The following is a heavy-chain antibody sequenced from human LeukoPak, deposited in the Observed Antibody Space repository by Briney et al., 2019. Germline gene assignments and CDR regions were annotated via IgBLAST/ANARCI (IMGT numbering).Heavy chain of an antibody. CDR2: TREDGSEK. D-gene: IGHD3-10*01. CDR1: GFTFSTYW. Sequence: GGSLRLSCTASGFTFSTYWMSWVRQAPGKGLEWVANTREDGSEKYYVDSVKGRFTIPRDNAKNSLYLQMNSLRAEDTAVYYCARELAGHYYGSGSSFDYWGQGTLVTVSS. J-gene: IGHJ4*02. CDR3: ARELAGHYYGSGSSFDY. V-gene: IGHV3-7*01.